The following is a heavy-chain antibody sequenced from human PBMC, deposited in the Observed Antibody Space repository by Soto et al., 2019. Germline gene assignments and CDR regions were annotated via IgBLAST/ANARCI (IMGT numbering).Heavy chain of an antibody. CDR2: IIPIFGTA. V-gene: IGHV1-69*13. Sequence: SVKVSCKASGYTFTSYYMHWVRQAPGQGLEWMGGIIPIFGTANYAQKFQGRVTITADESTSTAYMELSSLRSEDTAVYYCARGTAMDAFDIWGQGTMVTVSS. J-gene: IGHJ3*02. D-gene: IGHD5-18*01. CDR1: GYTFTSYY. CDR3: ARGTAMDAFDI.